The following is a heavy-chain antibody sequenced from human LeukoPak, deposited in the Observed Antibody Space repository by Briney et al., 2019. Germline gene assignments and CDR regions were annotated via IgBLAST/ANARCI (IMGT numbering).Heavy chain of an antibody. CDR3: VRGLWTAMGAGAY. V-gene: IGHV3-30*03. CDR1: GFTFSSYG. Sequence: GSLRLSCAASGFTFSSYGMHWVRQAPGKGLEWVAVISYDGSNKYYADSVKGRFTISRDNSKNTLYLQMDSLRIEDTSMYYCVRGLWTAMGAGAYWGQGTLVAVSS. CDR2: ISYDGSNK. D-gene: IGHD5-18*01. J-gene: IGHJ4*02.